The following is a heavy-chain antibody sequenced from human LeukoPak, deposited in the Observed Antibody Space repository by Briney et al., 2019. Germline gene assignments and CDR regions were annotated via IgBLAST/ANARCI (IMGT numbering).Heavy chain of an antibody. Sequence: SETLSLTCTVSGGSIRSYYWSWIRQPPGKGLEWTGYIYTSGSTNYNPSLKSRATISIDTSKNQFSLKLSSVTAADTAAYYCARQASGSYWGSDAFDIWGQGTMVTVSS. J-gene: IGHJ3*02. D-gene: IGHD1-26*01. V-gene: IGHV4-4*09. CDR3: ARQASGSYWGSDAFDI. CDR2: IYTSGST. CDR1: GGSIRSYY.